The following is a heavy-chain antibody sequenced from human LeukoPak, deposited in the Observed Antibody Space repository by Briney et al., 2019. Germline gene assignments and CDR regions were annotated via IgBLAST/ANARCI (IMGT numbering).Heavy chain of an antibody. V-gene: IGHV3-7*03. D-gene: IGHD3-10*01. CDR3: ARGPDGAYYYYYMDV. CDR2: IKKDGSEK. J-gene: IGHJ6*03. CDR1: GFTLSSYG. Sequence: QTGGSLRLSCAASGFTLSSYGMHWVRQAPGKGLEWVANIKKDGSEKYYVDSVKGRFTISRDNAKTSLYLQMNSLRAEDTAVYYCARGPDGAYYYYYMDVWGKGTTVTVSS.